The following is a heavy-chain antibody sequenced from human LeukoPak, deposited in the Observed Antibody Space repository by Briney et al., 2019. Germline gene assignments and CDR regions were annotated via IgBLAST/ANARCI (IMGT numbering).Heavy chain of an antibody. J-gene: IGHJ4*02. CDR1: GFTFDDYA. CDR2: ISWNSGSI. D-gene: IGHD1-7*01. CDR3: ARDMRRGNYEFDY. V-gene: IGHV3-9*01. Sequence: QPGRSLRLSCAASGFTFDDYAMHWVRQAPGKGLEWVSGISWNSGSIGYADSVKGRFTISRDNAKNSLYLQMNSLRAEDTAVYYCARDMRRGNYEFDYWGQGTLVTVSS.